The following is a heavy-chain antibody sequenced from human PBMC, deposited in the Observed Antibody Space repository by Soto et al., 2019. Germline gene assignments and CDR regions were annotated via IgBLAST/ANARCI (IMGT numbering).Heavy chain of an antibody. Sequence: GGSLRLSCAASGFTFSSYAMSWVRQAPGKGLEWVSAISGSGGSTYYADSVKGLFTISRDNSKNTLYLQMNSLRAEDTAVYYCANHPDQLKPYYFDYWGQGTLVTVSS. CDR2: ISGSGGST. V-gene: IGHV3-23*01. CDR1: GFTFSSYA. CDR3: ANHPDQLKPYYFDY. D-gene: IGHD2-2*01. J-gene: IGHJ4*02.